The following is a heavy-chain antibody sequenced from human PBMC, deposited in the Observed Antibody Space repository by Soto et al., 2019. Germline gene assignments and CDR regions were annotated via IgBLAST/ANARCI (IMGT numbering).Heavy chain of an antibody. D-gene: IGHD3-16*01. CDR2: VKSKINGGTV. CDR3: FADLPAWGAYAFDY. V-gene: IGHV3-15*07. J-gene: IGHJ4*02. CDR1: GFTFSYAW. Sequence: EVQLVESGGALIKPGGSLRLSCAASGFTFSYAWLNWVRQAPGKGLEWVGRVKSKINGGTVDYTAPVRGRFAISRDDSQNTVYLQMNSLKSDDTAVYYCFADLPAWGAYAFDYWGQGTLVTVSS.